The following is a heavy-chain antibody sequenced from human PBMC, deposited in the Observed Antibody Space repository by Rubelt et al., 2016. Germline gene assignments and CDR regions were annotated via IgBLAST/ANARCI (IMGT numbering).Heavy chain of an antibody. CDR3: AKDLGASNYFDY. D-gene: IGHD1-26*01. CDR1: GFTFSSYG. J-gene: IGHJ4*02. CDR2: IRNDGSNE. V-gene: IGHV3-30*02. Sequence: GGGVAQPGGSLRLSCAASGFTFSSYGMHWVRQAPGKGLEWVAFIRNDGSNEYYADSVKGRFTISRDNSKNTLYLQMNSLRVEDMAVYYCAKDLGASNYFDYWGQGTQVTVSS.